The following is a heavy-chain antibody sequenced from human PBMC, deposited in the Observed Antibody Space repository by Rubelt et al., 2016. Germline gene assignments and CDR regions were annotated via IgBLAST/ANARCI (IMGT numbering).Heavy chain of an antibody. CDR3: ARSPRYDFEDNWFDP. CDR2: INPSGGST. Sequence: QVQLVQSGAEVKKPGASVKVSCKASGYTFTSYYMHWVRQAPGQGLAWMGIINPSGGSTSYAQKFQGRFTMTRDTSTSAVYMGLSSLRSEDTAGYYCARSPRYDFEDNWFDPWGQGTLVTVSS. D-gene: IGHD3-3*01. V-gene: IGHV1-46*01. J-gene: IGHJ5*02. CDR1: GYTFTSYY.